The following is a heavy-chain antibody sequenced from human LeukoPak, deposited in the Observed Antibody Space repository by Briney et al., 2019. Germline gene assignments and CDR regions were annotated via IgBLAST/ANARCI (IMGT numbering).Heavy chain of an antibody. V-gene: IGHV1-2*06. CDR2: INPNSGGT. CDR3: ARMVATQRGMGGGNIDY. D-gene: IGHD5-12*01. CDR1: GYTFTGYY. Sequence: ASVKVSCKASGYTFTGYYMHWVRQAPGQGLEWMGRINPNSGGTNYAQKFQGRVTMTRDTSIRTAYMELSRLRSDDTAVYYFARMVATQRGMGGGNIDYWGQGTLVTVSS. J-gene: IGHJ4*02.